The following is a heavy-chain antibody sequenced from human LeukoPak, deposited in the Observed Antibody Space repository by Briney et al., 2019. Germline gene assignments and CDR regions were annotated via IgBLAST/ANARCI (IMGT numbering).Heavy chain of an antibody. CDR3: ERDVAARHSLFDY. J-gene: IGHJ4*02. CDR1: GGSISSYY. Sequence: SETLSLTCTVSGGSISSYYWSWIRQPPGEGLEWIGYIYYSGSTNYNPSLKSRVTISVDTSKTQFSLKLSSVTAAHRAVYYCERDVAARHSLFDYWGQGTLVTVSS. D-gene: IGHD6-6*01. V-gene: IGHV4-59*01. CDR2: IYYSGST.